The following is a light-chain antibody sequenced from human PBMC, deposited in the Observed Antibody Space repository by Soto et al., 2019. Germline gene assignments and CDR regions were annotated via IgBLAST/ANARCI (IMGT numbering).Light chain of an antibody. V-gene: IGLV8-61*01. CDR3: VLYMGSGIPVV. J-gene: IGLJ2*01. Sequence: QTVVTQEPSFSVSPGGTVTLTCGLSSGSVSTSYYPSWYQQTPGQAPRTLIYSTNTRSSGVPDRFSGSILGNKAALTITGAQADDGSDYYCVLYMGSGIPVVFGGGTKLTVL. CDR2: STN. CDR1: SGSVSTSYY.